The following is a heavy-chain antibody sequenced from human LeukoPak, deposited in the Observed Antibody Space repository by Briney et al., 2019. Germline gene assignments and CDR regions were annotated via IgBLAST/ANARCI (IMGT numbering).Heavy chain of an antibody. CDR3: ARGPTAPWSYYGY. D-gene: IGHD3-3*01. CDR1: GVTFSSYA. J-gene: IGHJ4*02. Sequence: ASVKVSCKASGVTFSSYAISWVRQAPGQGLEWMGIINPSGGSTSYAQKFQGRVTMTRDTSTSTVYMELSSLRSEGTAVYYCARGPTAPWSYYGYWGQGTLVTVSS. V-gene: IGHV1-46*01. CDR2: INPSGGST.